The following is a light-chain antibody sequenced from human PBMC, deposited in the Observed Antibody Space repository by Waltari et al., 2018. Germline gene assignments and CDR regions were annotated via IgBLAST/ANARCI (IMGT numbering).Light chain of an antibody. V-gene: IGKV1-5*03. CDR2: KTS. J-gene: IGKJ2*03. CDR1: PSISNW. Sequence: DIQMTQSPSTLSASVGDRVSITCRASPSISNWLAWYQQRPGKAPKLLIYKTSSLESGVPSRFSGSGSGTEFTLTISSLQPDDFATYYCQHYNAFSDSFGQGTKLEIK. CDR3: QHYNAFSDS.